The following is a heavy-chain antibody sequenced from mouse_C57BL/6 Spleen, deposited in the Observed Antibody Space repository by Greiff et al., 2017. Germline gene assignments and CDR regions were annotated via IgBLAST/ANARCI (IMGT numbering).Heavy chain of an antibody. J-gene: IGHJ2*01. CDR3: ARSGNSTGYYFDD. V-gene: IGHV1-69*01. CDR1: GYTFTSYW. CDR2: IDPSDSYT. Sequence: QVQLQQPGAELVMPGASVKLSCKASGYTFTSYWMHWVKQRPGQGLEWIGEIDPSDSYTNYNQKFKGKSTMTVDKSSSTAYMQLSSLTSEASAVYSCARSGNSTGYYFDDWGQGTTLTVSS. D-gene: IGHD4-1*01.